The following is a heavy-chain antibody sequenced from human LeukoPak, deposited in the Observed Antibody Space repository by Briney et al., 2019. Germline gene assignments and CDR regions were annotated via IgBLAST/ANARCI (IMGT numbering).Heavy chain of an antibody. Sequence: SETLSLTCAVYGGSFSGYYWSWIRQPPGKGLEWIGEINHSGSTNHNPSLKSRVTISIDTSKNQFSLKLSSVTAADTAVYYCARLNKNDSGSYRFGKKKRGYMDVWSKGTTATISS. CDR2: INHSGST. D-gene: IGHD3-10*01. CDR1: GGSFSGYY. J-gene: IGHJ6*03. V-gene: IGHV4-34*01. CDR3: ARLNKNDSGSYRFGKKKRGYMDV.